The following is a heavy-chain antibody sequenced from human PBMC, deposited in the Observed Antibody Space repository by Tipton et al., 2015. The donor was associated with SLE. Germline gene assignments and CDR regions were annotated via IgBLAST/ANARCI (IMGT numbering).Heavy chain of an antibody. D-gene: IGHD1-20*01. CDR1: GYSISSGYY. V-gene: IGHV4-38-2*02. J-gene: IGHJ5*02. Sequence: TLSLTCTVSGYSISSGYYWGWIRQPPGKGLEWIGSIYHSGSTNYNPSLKSRVTISVDTSKNQFSLKLSSVTAADTAVYYCARRRINNWNDPVWFDPWGQGTLVTVSS. CDR3: ARRRINNWNDPVWFDP. CDR2: IYHSGST.